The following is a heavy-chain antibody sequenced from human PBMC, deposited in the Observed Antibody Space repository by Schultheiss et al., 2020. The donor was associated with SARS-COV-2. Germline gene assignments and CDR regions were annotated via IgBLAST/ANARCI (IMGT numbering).Heavy chain of an antibody. D-gene: IGHD3-22*01. J-gene: IGHJ4*02. Sequence: GESLKISCAASGFTFDDYGMSWVRQVPGKGLEWVSGISGSNVNTYYADSVKGRFTFSSDNSKNTVYLQMNSLRAEDTAVYYCARGGKFYYDSSGTTDFDYWGQGTLVTVSS. V-gene: IGHV3-23*01. CDR1: GFTFDDYG. CDR2: ISGSNVNT. CDR3: ARGGKFYYDSSGTTDFDY.